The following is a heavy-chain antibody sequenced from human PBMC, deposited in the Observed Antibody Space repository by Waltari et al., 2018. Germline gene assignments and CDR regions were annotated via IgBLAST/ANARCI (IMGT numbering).Heavy chain of an antibody. CDR1: GYSISSGYY. Sequence: QVQLQESGPGLVKPSETLSLTCAVSGYSISSGYYWGWIRQPPGKGLEWIGSFYHSGSTYYNPYLKRRVTISVDTSKNQFSLKLSSVTAADTAVYYCASLYSSGRYGSWGQGTLVTVSS. V-gene: IGHV4-38-2*01. J-gene: IGHJ4*02. CDR3: ASLYSSGRYGS. D-gene: IGHD6-19*01. CDR2: FYHSGST.